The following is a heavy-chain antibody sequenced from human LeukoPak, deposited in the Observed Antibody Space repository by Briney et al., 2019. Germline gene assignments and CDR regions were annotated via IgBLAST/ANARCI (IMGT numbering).Heavy chain of an antibody. CDR3: AGDRCSSTSCYVEGPSDSYNWFDP. Sequence: ASVKVSCKASGYTFTSYYMHWVRQAPGQGLEWMGIINPSGGTTTYAQKFQGRVTMTRDTSTSTVYMELSSLRSEDTAVYYCAGDRCSSTSCYVEGPSDSYNWFDPWGQGTLVTVSS. D-gene: IGHD2-2*01. CDR1: GYTFTSYY. CDR2: INPSGGTT. J-gene: IGHJ5*02. V-gene: IGHV1-46*01.